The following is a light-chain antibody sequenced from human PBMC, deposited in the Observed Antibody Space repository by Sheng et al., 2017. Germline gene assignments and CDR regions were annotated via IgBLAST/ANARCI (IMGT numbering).Light chain of an antibody. CDR3: QRYDNLRSIT. CDR2: DAS. J-gene: IGKJ5*01. CDR1: QDTSTY. V-gene: IGKV1-33*01. Sequence: DIQMTQSPSSLSASVGDRVTITCRASQDTSTYLNWYQQKPGQAPKLLIYDASNLETGVPSRFSGSGSGTLFTLTISSLQPEDIATYYCQRYDNLRSITFGQGTRLEIE.